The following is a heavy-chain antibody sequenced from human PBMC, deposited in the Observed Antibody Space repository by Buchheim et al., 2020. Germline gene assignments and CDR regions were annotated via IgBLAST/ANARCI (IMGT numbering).Heavy chain of an antibody. CDR2: IYHSGST. D-gene: IGHD3-22*01. CDR1: VGSISSGGYS. CDR3: VRQGSGYYSWFDP. J-gene: IGHJ5*02. V-gene: IGHV4-30-2*01. Sequence: QLQLQESGSGLVKPSQTLSLTRAVSVGSISSGGYSWSWIRQPPGMGLAWIGYIYHSGSTYYNPSLQCRVTISVAMSKNPFSLKLSSVTAADTAVYYCVRQGSGYYSWFDPWGQGTL.